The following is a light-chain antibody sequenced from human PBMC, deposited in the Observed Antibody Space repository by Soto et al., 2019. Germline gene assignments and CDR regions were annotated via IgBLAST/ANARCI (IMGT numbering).Light chain of an antibody. CDR1: QSISTN. CDR3: QQYNNWPPWT. V-gene: IGKV3-15*01. Sequence: EVVMTQSPATLSVSPGERATFSCRASQSISTNLAWYQHKPGQAPRLLIYGASTRATGIRARFSGSGSGREFTLTISSLQSEDFAVYYCQQYNNWPPWTFGQGTKVEIQ. CDR2: GAS. J-gene: IGKJ1*01.